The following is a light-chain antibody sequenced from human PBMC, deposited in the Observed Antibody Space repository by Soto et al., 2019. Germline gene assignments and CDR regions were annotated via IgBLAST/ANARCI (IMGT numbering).Light chain of an antibody. J-gene: IGLJ1*01. Sequence: QSVLTQPPSASGTPGQRVTISCSGGSSNIGSNNVNWYQQLPGTAPKLLIYTNNQRPSGVPDRFSGSKSGNTASLTVSGLQDEDEGYYYCSSYAGSNIYVFGTGTKVTVL. V-gene: IGLV1-44*01. CDR3: SSYAGSNIYV. CDR2: TNN. CDR1: SSNIGSNN.